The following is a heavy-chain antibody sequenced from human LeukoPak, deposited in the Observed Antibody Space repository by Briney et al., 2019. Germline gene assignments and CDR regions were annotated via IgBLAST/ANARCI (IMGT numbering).Heavy chain of an antibody. CDR2: INPNSGGT. CDR1: GYTFTGYY. CDR3: AKDRGGYYFDC. Sequence: ASVKVSYKASGYTFTGYYMHWVRQAPGQGLEWMGWINPNSGGTNYAQKFQGRVTMTRDTSISTAYMELSRLRSDDTAIYYCAKDRGGYYFDCWGQGTLVTVSS. V-gene: IGHV1-2*02. J-gene: IGHJ4*02. D-gene: IGHD4-23*01.